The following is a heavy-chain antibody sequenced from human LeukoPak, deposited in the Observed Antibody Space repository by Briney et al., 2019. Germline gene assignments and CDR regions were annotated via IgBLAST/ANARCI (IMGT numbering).Heavy chain of an antibody. D-gene: IGHD2-2*01. CDR1: EVTSIIYW. CDR2: IKQDGGGE. J-gene: IGHJ4*02. Sequence: GGSLRLSCTASEVTSIIYWMSWVRQAPGKGLEWVANIKQDGGGEHYVDSVRGRFTISTDIAKNSLYLQMNNLRVEDTAVYYCARVLVVPNSADYLDYWGQGTLVTVSS. V-gene: IGHV3-7*03. CDR3: ARVLVVPNSADYLDY.